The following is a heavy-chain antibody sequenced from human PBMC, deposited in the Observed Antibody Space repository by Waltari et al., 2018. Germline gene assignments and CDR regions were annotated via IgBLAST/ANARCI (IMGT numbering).Heavy chain of an antibody. CDR2: FDYSGTT. Sequence: QLQLQESGPRLVKPSETLSLTCTVSGASISSSGYYWGWIRQPPGKGLEWIVSFDYSGTTYYNPSLKSRVTMSVDTSKNQFALRLRSVSATDTSVYYCARLDRPRGGFDYWGPGTLVTVSS. CDR1: GASISSSGYY. J-gene: IGHJ4*02. V-gene: IGHV4-39*01. D-gene: IGHD3-10*01. CDR3: ARLDRPRGGFDY.